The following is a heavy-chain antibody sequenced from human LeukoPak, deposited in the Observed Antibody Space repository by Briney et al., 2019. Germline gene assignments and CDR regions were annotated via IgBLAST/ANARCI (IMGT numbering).Heavy chain of an antibody. CDR1: GFTFSSYW. D-gene: IGHD2-2*01. J-gene: IGHJ4*02. V-gene: IGHV3-7*01. CDR2: IKQDGSEK. CDR3: ARDSGVVPARFDY. Sequence: GGSLRLSCAASGFTFSSYWMSWVRQAPGKGLEWVANIKQDGSEKYYVDSVKGRFTISRDNAKNSLYLQMNSLRAEDTAVYYCARDSGVVPARFDYWGQGTLVTVSS.